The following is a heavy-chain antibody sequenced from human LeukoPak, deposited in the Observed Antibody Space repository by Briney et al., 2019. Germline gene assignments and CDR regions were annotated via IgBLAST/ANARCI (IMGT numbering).Heavy chain of an antibody. CDR1: GFAFSSYA. V-gene: IGHV3-30-3*01. CDR3: ARDFTGALVRGLIHY. J-gene: IGHJ4*02. Sequence: GRALRLSCAASGFAFSSYARHWVRQAPGKGLEWVAVISYDGSNKNNADSVKGRFTISRDNSKNTLFLQMASLRTEDTAVYYCARDFTGALVRGLIHYWGQGTLVTVSS. CDR2: ISYDGSNK. D-gene: IGHD3-10*01.